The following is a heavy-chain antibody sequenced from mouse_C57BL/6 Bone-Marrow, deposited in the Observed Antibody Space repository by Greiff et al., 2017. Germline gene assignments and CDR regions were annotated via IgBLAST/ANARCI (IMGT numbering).Heavy chain of an antibody. J-gene: IGHJ2*01. D-gene: IGHD1-1*01. Sequence: QVQLQQPGAELVMPGASVKLSCKASGYTFTSYWMHWVKQRPGQGLEWIGEIDPSDSYTNYNQKFTGKSTLTVDKSSSTAYMQLSSLTSEDSAVYYCARTTTVVAGDYWGQGTTLTVSS. CDR1: GYTFTSYW. V-gene: IGHV1-69*01. CDR3: ARTTTVVAGDY. CDR2: IDPSDSYT.